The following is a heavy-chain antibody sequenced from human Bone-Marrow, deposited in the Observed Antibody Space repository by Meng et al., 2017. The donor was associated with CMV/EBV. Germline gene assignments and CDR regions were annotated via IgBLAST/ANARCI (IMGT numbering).Heavy chain of an antibody. Sequence: SETLSLTCAVYGGSFSGYYWSWIRQPPGKGLEWIGEINHSGSTNYNPSLKSRVTISVDTSKNQFSLKLSSVTAADTAVYYCASYDFWSGYYFDYWGQGTRVTVSS. J-gene: IGHJ4*02. V-gene: IGHV4-34*01. D-gene: IGHD3-3*01. CDR2: INHSGST. CDR3: ASYDFWSGYYFDY. CDR1: GGSFSGYY.